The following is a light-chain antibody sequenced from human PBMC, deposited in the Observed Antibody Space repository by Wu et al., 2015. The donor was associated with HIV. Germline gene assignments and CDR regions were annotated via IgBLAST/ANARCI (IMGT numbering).Light chain of an antibody. CDR2: GAS. V-gene: IGKV3-20*01. J-gene: IGKJ1*01. Sequence: EIVLTQSPGTLSLSPGERATLSCRASESVTNNYLAWYQQKAGQAPRLLMYGASSRATDIPDRFSGSGSGTDFSLTISRLEPEDSAGYYCQQYGXPPWTFGQGTKVEIK. CDR1: ESVTNNY. CDR3: QQYGXPPWT.